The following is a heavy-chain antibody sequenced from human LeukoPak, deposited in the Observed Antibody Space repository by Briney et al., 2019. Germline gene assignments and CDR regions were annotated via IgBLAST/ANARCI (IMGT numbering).Heavy chain of an antibody. CDR1: GFTFQNYE. V-gene: IGHV3-48*03. Sequence: PGGSLRLSCVASGFTFQNYEMNWVRQAPGKGLEWVSYISASGVTINYADAVKGRFTISRDNAKSSLYLQMNSLRAEDTAVYYCTRDAGTRLKYSFGYGDYWGQGALVTVSA. CDR2: ISASGVTI. CDR3: TRDAGTRLKYSFGYGDY. J-gene: IGHJ4*02. D-gene: IGHD5-18*01.